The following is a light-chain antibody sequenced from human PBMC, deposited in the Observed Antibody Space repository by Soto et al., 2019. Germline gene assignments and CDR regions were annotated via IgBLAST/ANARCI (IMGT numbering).Light chain of an antibody. CDR2: DAS. V-gene: IGKV3-20*01. Sequence: EIVLTQSPGTLSLSPGERATLSWRASRDVSRSFLAWYQQKLRQPPRLLIYDASTRATGIPDRFSGSGSGTDFTLTISRLEPEDFAVYFCQQYGSATITFGQGTRLEIK. J-gene: IGKJ5*01. CDR1: RDVSRSF. CDR3: QQYGSATIT.